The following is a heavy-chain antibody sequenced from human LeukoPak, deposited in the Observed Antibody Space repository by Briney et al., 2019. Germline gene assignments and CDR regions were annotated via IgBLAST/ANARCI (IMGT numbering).Heavy chain of an antibody. D-gene: IGHD3-9*01. Sequence: ASVKVSCKASGGTFSSYAISWVRQAPGQGLEWMGGIIPIFGTANYAQKFQGRVTITVDESTSTAYMELSSLRSEDTAVYYCARGPDDILTGYYRCWFDPWGQGTLVTVSS. J-gene: IGHJ5*02. CDR1: GGTFSSYA. CDR3: ARGPDDILTGYYRCWFDP. CDR2: IIPIFGTA. V-gene: IGHV1-69*01.